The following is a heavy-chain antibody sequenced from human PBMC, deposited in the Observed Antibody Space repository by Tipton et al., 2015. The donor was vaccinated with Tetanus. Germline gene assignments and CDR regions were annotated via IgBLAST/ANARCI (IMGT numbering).Heavy chain of an antibody. D-gene: IGHD6-13*01. V-gene: IGHV1-69*04. Sequence: QSGAEVKKPGSSVKVSCKTSGDTFSSFAINWLRQAPGQGLEWLGRINPIIDITNYAERFQGRVAITADKSTRTAYMELSGLRSEDTAIYYCAAPLFRSAAGKAYWGQGTLLTVSS. CDR3: AAPLFRSAAGKAY. CDR2: INPIIDIT. J-gene: IGHJ4*02. CDR1: GDTFSSFA.